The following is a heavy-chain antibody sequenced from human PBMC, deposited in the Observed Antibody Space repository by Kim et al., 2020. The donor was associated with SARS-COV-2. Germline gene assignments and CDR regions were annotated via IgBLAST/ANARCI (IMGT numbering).Heavy chain of an antibody. D-gene: IGHD2-15*01. J-gene: IGHJ4*02. CDR2: ISSSGSTI. V-gene: IGHV3-48*03. Sequence: GGSLRLSCAASGFTFSSYEMNWVRQAPGKGLEWVSYISSSGSTIYYADSVKGRFTISRDNAKNSLYLQMNSLRAEDTAVYYCATVGYCSGGSCYARVYWGQGTLVTVSS. CDR1: GFTFSSYE. CDR3: ATVGYCSGGSCYARVY.